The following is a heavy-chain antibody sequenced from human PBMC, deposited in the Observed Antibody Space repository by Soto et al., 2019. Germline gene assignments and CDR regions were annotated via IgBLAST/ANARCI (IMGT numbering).Heavy chain of an antibody. V-gene: IGHV5-10-1*01. Sequence: PGESLKISCKGSGYSFTSYWISWVRQMPGKGLEWMGRIDPSDSYTNYSPSFQGHVTISAGKSISTAYLQWSSLKASDTAMYYCARPYCSGGSCYDENWFDPWGQGTLVTVSS. CDR1: GYSFTSYW. CDR2: IDPSDSYT. D-gene: IGHD2-15*01. J-gene: IGHJ5*02. CDR3: ARPYCSGGSCYDENWFDP.